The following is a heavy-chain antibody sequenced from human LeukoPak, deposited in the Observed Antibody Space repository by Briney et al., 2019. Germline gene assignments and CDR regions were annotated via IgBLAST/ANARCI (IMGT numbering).Heavy chain of an antibody. D-gene: IGHD6-13*01. J-gene: IGHJ4*02. CDR3: ASTQSIAAAGTGFDY. V-gene: IGHV4-59*01. Sequence: PSETLSLTCTVSGGSISSYYWSWIRQPPGKGLEWIGYIYYSGSTNYNPSLKSRVTISVDTSKNQFSLKLSSVTAADTAVYYCASTQSIAAAGTGFDYWGQGTLVSVSS. CDR1: GGSISSYY. CDR2: IYYSGST.